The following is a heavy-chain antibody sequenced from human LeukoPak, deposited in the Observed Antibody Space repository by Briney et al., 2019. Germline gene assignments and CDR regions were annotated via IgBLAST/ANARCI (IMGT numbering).Heavy chain of an antibody. V-gene: IGHV4-61*08. CDR1: GGSISSGGYY. CDR3: ARAAVEVATAFGY. D-gene: IGHD5-24*01. Sequence: SETLSLTCTVSGGSISSGGYYWSWIRQPPGKGLEWIGYIYYSGSTKYNPSLKSRVTISIDTSKNRFSLKVRSVTVADTAVYYCARAAVEVATAFGYWGQGSLVTVSS. CDR2: IYYSGST. J-gene: IGHJ4*02.